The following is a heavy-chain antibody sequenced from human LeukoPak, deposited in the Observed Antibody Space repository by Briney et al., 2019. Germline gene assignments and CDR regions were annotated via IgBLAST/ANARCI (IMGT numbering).Heavy chain of an antibody. CDR3: VIVGPAYFDY. J-gene: IGHJ4*02. CDR1: GYTFTGYY. CDR2: INPNSAGT. Sequence: GASVKVSCTAPGYTFTGYYMHWVRQAPGQGREWMGCINPNSAGTNYAQKFQGRVTMTRDASISTGYMEVSRLRSDDTAVYYCVIVGPAYFDYWGQGTLVTVSS. D-gene: IGHD1-26*01. V-gene: IGHV1-2*02.